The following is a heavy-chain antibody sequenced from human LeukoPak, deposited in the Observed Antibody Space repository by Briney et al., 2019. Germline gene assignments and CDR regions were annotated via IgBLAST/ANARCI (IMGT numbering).Heavy chain of an antibody. D-gene: IGHD1-1*01. CDR2: LYSNGNT. Sequence: GGSLRLSCAASGVTVSSNYMSWVRQVPGKGPEWVAVLYSNGNTFYGESVKGRFIISRDNSRNTVFLQMNILRVEDTAVYYCTRWNGGDWYFDHWGRGTLVTASS. CDR1: GVTVSSNY. J-gene: IGHJ2*01. V-gene: IGHV3-53*01. CDR3: TRWNGGDWYFDH.